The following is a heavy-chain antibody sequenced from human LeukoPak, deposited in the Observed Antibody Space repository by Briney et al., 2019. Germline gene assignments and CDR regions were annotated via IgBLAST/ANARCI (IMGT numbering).Heavy chain of an antibody. Sequence: ASVKVSCKASGYSFTSYDINWVRQATGQGLEWMGWMNPNSGNTGSAQKFQGRVTMTRNTSISKDYMELSNLRSEDKAVYYCARRVAAGGTCMGYWGQGTLVTVSS. V-gene: IGHV1-8*01. D-gene: IGHD6-13*01. J-gene: IGHJ4*02. CDR1: GYSFTSYD. CDR2: MNPNSGNT. CDR3: ARRVAAGGTCMGY.